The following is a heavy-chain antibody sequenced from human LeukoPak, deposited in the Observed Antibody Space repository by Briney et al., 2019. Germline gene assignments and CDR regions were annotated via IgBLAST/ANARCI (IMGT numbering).Heavy chain of an antibody. J-gene: IGHJ4*02. CDR3: ARDGARSNYGDYVGDY. V-gene: IGHV1-69*05. CDR2: IIPIFGTA. Sequence: GASVKVSCKASGGTFCSYAISGVRQAPGHGLEWMGGIIPIFGTANYAQKFQGRVTITTDESTSTAYMELSSLRSEDTAVYYCARDGARSNYGDYVGDYWGQGTLVTVSS. D-gene: IGHD4-17*01. CDR1: GGTFCSYA.